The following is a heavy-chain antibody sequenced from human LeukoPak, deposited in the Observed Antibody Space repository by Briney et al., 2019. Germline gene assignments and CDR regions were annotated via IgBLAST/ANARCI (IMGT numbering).Heavy chain of an antibody. V-gene: IGHV4-30-4*08. CDR2: IYYSGST. CDR1: GGSISSGDYY. J-gene: IGHJ6*02. D-gene: IGHD5-18*01. Sequence: SETLSLTCTVSGGSISSGDYYWSWIRQPPGKGLEWIGYIYYSGSTYYNPSLKSRVTISVDTSKNQFSLKLSSVTAADTAVYYCARGEDTAMVEVLGPTYYYYGMDVWGQGTTVTVSS. CDR3: ARGEDTAMVEVLGPTYYYYGMDV.